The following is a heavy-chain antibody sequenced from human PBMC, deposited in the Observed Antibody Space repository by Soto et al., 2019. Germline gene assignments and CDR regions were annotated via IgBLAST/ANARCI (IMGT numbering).Heavy chain of an antibody. J-gene: IGHJ3*02. Sequence: EVDLVESGGDLVKPGGSLRLSCVASGFMFTRSTMNWVRQAPGKGLEGVSSITSASDYIFYADSVKGRFTIARDNAKNCLYLQMNSLRAEDTAVYYCARVGTGSSTPLDIWGQGTMVTVSS. CDR3: ARVGTGSSTPLDI. CDR1: GFMFTRST. V-gene: IGHV3-21*01. D-gene: IGHD3-9*01. CDR2: ITSASDYI.